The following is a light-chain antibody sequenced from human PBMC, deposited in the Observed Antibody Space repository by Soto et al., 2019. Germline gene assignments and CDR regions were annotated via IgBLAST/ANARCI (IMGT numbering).Light chain of an antibody. CDR3: CSYAGSYTYV. Sequence: QSALTQPRSVSGSPGQSVTISCTGTSSDVGGYNYVSWYQHHPGKAPKLMIYDVTKRPSGVPDRFSASKSGNTASLTISGLQAGDEADYYCCSYAGSYTYVFGTGTKLTVL. CDR2: DVT. J-gene: IGLJ1*01. CDR1: SSDVGGYNY. V-gene: IGLV2-11*01.